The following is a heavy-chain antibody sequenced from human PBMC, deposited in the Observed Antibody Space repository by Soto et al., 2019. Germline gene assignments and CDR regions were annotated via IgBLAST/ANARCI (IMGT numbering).Heavy chain of an antibody. J-gene: IGHJ4*02. V-gene: IGHV2-5*02. CDR2: IYWDDDE. Sequence: QINLKESGPTLVNPTQTLTLTCSFSGFSLTTAGVGVGWVRQSPGEALEWLALIYWDDDERYSPSLKTRLTITQDPPKNQVVLKMTNMAPVHPATYYCAHPRTLITEAANVGVFAYWDQETLVTVSS. CDR1: GFSLTTAGVG. D-gene: IGHD3-10*01. CDR3: AHPRTLITEAANVGVFAY.